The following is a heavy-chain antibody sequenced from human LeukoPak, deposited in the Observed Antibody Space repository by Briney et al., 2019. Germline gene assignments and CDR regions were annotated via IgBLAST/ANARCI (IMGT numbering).Heavy chain of an antibody. CDR2: INPNSGGT. D-gene: IGHD2-2*02. CDR1: GYTFTGYY. J-gene: IGHJ6*02. Sequence: ASVKVSCKASGYTFTGYYMHWVRQAPGQGLEWMVWINPNSGGTNYAQKFQGRVTMTRDTSISTAYMELSRLRSDDTAVYYCARDRSDIVVVPAAIPHYYYYGMDVWGQGTTVTVSS. CDR3: ARDRSDIVVVPAAIPHYYYYGMDV. V-gene: IGHV1-2*02.